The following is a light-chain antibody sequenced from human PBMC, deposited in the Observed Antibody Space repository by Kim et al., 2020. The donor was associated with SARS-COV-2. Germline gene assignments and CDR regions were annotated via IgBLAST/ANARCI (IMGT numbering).Light chain of an antibody. CDR3: CSYAGNSAWV. CDR1: SSDVGSYNL. Sequence: QSALTQPASVSGSPGQSITISCTGTSSDVGSYNLVSWYQKHPGKAPKLLIYEGTKRPSGVSNRFSASKSGNTAPLTISGVQAEDEADYYCCSYAGNSAWVFGGGTQLTVL. V-gene: IGLV2-23*01. J-gene: IGLJ3*02. CDR2: EGT.